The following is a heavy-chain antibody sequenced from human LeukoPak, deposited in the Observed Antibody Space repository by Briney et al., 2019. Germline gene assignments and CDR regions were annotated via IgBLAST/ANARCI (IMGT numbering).Heavy chain of an antibody. CDR2: ISGSGGST. V-gene: IGHV3-23*01. CDR1: GFTFSSYA. J-gene: IGHJ3*02. D-gene: IGHD5-12*01. Sequence: TGGSLRLSCAASGFTFSSYAMSWVRQAPGKGLEWVSAISGSGGSTYYADSVKGRFTISRDNSKNTLYLQMNSLRAEDTAVYYCAKSSGYHDAFDIWGQGTMVTVSS. CDR3: AKSSGYHDAFDI.